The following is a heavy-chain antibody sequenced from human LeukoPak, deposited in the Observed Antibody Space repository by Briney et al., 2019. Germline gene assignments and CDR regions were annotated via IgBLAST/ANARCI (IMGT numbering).Heavy chain of an antibody. CDR3: ARGKMTVPAAMMDFDY. J-gene: IGHJ4*02. CDR1: GYTFTSYG. Sequence: ASVKVSCKASGYTFTSYGISWVRQAPGQGLEWMGWISAYNGNTNYAQKLQGRVTMTTDTSTSTAYMGLRSLRSDDTAVYYCARGKMTVPAAMMDFDYWGQGTLVTVSS. CDR2: ISAYNGNT. D-gene: IGHD2-2*01. V-gene: IGHV1-18*01.